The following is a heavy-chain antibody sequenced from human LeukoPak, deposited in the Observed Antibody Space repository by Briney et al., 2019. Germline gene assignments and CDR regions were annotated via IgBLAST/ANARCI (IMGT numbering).Heavy chain of an antibody. Sequence: GGSLRLSCAASGFTFSSYAMNWVRQAPGKGLEWVSSMSGSGGSTYYADSVKGRFTISRDNFKNTLYLQINSLSAEDTAVYYCAKGNGDSCYSVYDFWGQGTLVTVSS. D-gene: IGHD2-15*01. J-gene: IGHJ4*02. CDR1: GFTFSSYA. V-gene: IGHV3-23*01. CDR3: AKGNGDSCYSVYDF. CDR2: MSGSGGST.